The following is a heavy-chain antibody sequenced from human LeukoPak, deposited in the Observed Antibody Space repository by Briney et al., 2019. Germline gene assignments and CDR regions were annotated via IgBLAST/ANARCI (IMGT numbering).Heavy chain of an antibody. Sequence: ASVKVSCKASGYTFTGYNMHWVRQAPGQGLKWMGWINPNSGGTNYAQKFQGRVTMTRDTSISTAYVELSRLRSDDTAVYYCARRGSGSDENFDYWGQGTLVTVSS. V-gene: IGHV1-2*02. CDR2: INPNSGGT. J-gene: IGHJ4*02. CDR3: ARRGSGSDENFDY. CDR1: GYTFTGYN. D-gene: IGHD3-10*01.